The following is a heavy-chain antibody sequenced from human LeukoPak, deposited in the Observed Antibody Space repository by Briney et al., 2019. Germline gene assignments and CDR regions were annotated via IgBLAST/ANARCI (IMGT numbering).Heavy chain of an antibody. CDR3: TRDPPLTRGYGMDV. CDR2: IYTGETT. CDR1: GFTFSTSA. J-gene: IGHJ6*02. Sequence: GGSLRLSCVGSGFTFSTSAMSWVRRAPGKGLEWVSVIYTGETTFYADSVKGRFTISRDNSKNTVYLQMNSLRADDTAVYYCTRDPPLTRGYGMDVWGQGTTVTVSS. D-gene: IGHD3-9*01. V-gene: IGHV3-66*01.